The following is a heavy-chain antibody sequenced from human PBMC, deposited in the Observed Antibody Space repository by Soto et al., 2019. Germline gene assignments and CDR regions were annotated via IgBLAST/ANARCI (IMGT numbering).Heavy chain of an antibody. J-gene: IGHJ4*02. D-gene: IGHD2-8*01. Sequence: GESLKISCKGSGYSFTSYWIGWVRQMPGKGLEWMGIIYPGDSDTRYSPSFQGQVTISADKSISTAYLQWSSLKASDTAMYYCARLLSPDIVLMVYAAPYYFDYWGQGTLVTVSS. CDR2: IYPGDSDT. V-gene: IGHV5-51*01. CDR3: ARLLSPDIVLMVYAAPYYFDY. CDR1: GYSFTSYW.